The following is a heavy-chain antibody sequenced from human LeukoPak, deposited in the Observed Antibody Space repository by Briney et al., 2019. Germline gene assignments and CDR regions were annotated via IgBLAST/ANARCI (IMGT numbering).Heavy chain of an antibody. V-gene: IGHV1-69*04. Sequence: GASVTVSCKASGGIFSSYAISWVRHAPGQGLEWMGRIIPILGIANYAQKFQGRVTITADKSTSTAYMELSSLRSEDTAVYYCAYSSSSWINYWGQGTLVTVSS. J-gene: IGHJ4*02. CDR1: GGIFSSYA. CDR2: IIPILGIA. D-gene: IGHD6-13*01. CDR3: AYSSSSWINY.